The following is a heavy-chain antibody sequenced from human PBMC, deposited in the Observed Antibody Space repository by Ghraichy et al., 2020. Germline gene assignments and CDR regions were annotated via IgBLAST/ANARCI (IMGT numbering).Heavy chain of an antibody. CDR1: GDSVSSGIAA. CDR3: VRDQDGFDP. J-gene: IGHJ5*02. CDR2: TYYRTKWYK. Sequence: SQTLSLTCGISGDSVSSGIAAWNWIRQSPSRGLEWLGRTYYRTKWYKDYAVSVKSRITINPDTSKNQFSLQLNSMTPEDTAVYYCVRDQDGFDPWGQGILVIVSS. V-gene: IGHV6-1*01.